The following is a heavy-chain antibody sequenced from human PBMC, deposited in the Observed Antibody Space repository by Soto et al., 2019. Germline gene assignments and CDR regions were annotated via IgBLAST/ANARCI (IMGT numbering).Heavy chain of an antibody. D-gene: IGHD3-9*01. CDR2: ISGSGGST. J-gene: IGHJ6*02. CDR1: GFTFSSYA. CDR3: AKVGDILTGPPLSKNGMDA. Sequence: PGGSLRLSCAASGFTFSSYAMSWVRQAPGKGLEWVSAISGSGGSTYYADSVKGRFTISRDNSKNTLYLQMNSLRAEDTAVYYCAKVGDILTGPPLSKNGMDAWGQGTTVTVSS. V-gene: IGHV3-23*01.